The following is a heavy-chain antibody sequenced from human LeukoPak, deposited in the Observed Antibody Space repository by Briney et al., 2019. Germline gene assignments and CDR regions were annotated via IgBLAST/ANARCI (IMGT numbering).Heavy chain of an antibody. Sequence: PGGSLRLSCAASGFIFSGYSMSWVRQAPGKGLEWISYISSSSTTMYYADSVKGRFTISRDNPRNSLYLQMNSLRAEDTAVYHCVRGSDGYDPLDFDSWGQGTLVTVFS. CDR2: ISSSSTTM. CDR3: VRGSDGYDPLDFDS. CDR1: GFIFSGYS. D-gene: IGHD5-12*01. J-gene: IGHJ4*02. V-gene: IGHV3-48*04.